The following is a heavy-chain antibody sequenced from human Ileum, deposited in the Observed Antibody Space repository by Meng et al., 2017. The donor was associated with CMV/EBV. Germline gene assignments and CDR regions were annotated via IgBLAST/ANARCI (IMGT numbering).Heavy chain of an antibody. V-gene: IGHV4-31*02. CDR2: IYYSGST. CDR1: GGSISSGGYY. Sequence: VSGGSISSGGYYWSWLRQHPGKGLEWIGYIYYSGSTYYNPSLKSRVTISVDTSKNQFSLKLSSVTAADTAVYYCARGSDYGGSYFDYWGQGTLVTVSS. CDR3: ARGSDYGGSYFDY. D-gene: IGHD4/OR15-4a*01. J-gene: IGHJ4*02.